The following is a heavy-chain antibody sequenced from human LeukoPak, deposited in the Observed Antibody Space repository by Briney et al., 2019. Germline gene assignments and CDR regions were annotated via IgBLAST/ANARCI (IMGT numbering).Heavy chain of an antibody. Sequence: GASVKVSCKASGYTFTGYYMHWVRQAPGQGLEWMGWINPNGGGTNYAQKFQGRVTMTRDTSISTAYMELSRLRSDDTAVYYCAREKIVGVNNWFDPWGQGTLVTVSS. CDR2: INPNGGGT. CDR3: AREKIVGVNNWFDP. D-gene: IGHD1-26*01. J-gene: IGHJ5*02. V-gene: IGHV1-2*02. CDR1: GYTFTGYY.